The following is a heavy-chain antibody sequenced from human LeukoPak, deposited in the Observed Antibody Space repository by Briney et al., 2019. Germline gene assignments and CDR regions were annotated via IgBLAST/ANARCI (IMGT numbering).Heavy chain of an antibody. Sequence: ASVKVSCKASGYTFTSYGISWVRQAPGQGLEWMGWISAYNGNTNYAQKLQGRVTMTTDTSTSTAYMELRSLRSDDTAVYYCARECGYDDYYYYYYYMDVWGKGTTVTVSS. CDR2: ISAYNGNT. J-gene: IGHJ6*03. CDR1: GYTFTSYG. D-gene: IGHD4-17*01. CDR3: ARECGYDDYYYYYYYMDV. V-gene: IGHV1-18*01.